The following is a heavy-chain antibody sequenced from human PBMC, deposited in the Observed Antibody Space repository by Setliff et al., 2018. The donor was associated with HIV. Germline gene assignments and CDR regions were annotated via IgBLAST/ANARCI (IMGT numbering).Heavy chain of an antibody. CDR3: ARFLGRTVVVINAGFDY. J-gene: IGHJ4*02. V-gene: IGHV4-31*01. CDR1: GPSISLLGSY. Sequence: SEPLSLTCTVSGPSISLLGSYWSWIRRHPGRGLEFIGYIYYTGNTYYSPSLDSPVVISVDTSKTQFSLRLTAVTAADTAVYYCARFLGRTVVVINAGFDYWGQGTLVTVS. CDR2: IYYTGNT. D-gene: IGHD2-15*01.